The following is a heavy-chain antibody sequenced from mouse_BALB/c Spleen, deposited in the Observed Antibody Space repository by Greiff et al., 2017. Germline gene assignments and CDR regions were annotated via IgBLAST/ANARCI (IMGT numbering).Heavy chain of an antibody. V-gene: IGHV5-4*02. CDR1: GFTFSDYY. Sequence: DVKLVESGGGLVKPGGSLKLSCAASGFTFSDYYMYWVRQTPEKRLEWVATISDGGSYTYYPDSVKGRFTISRDNAKNNLYLQMSSLKSEDTAMYYCARVGYGNYDWYFDVWGAGTTVTVSS. J-gene: IGHJ1*01. CDR3: ARVGYGNYDWYFDV. CDR2: ISDGGSYT. D-gene: IGHD2-10*02.